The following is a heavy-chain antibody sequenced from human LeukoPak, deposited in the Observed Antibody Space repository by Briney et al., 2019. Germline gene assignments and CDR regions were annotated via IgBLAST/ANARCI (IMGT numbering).Heavy chain of an antibody. J-gene: IGHJ3*02. CDR3: ARDETHAFDI. CDR1: GGSISSSSYY. CDR2: FYYSGST. Sequence: SETLSLTCTVSGGSISSSSYYWGWIRQPPGKGLEWIGSFYYSGSTYYNPSLKSRVTISVDTSKNQFSLKLSSVTAADTAVYYCARDETHAFDIWGQGTMVTVSS. V-gene: IGHV4-39*07.